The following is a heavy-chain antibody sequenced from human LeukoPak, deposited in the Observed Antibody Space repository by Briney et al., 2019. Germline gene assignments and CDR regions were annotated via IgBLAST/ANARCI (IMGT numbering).Heavy chain of an antibody. Sequence: GGSLRLSCVASGFTFTKCAMSWIRQAPGKVLEWVAIITATGDTAYYADSVKGRFTISRDNSRNTVYMQMNSLRAEDTAVYYCANYRIQLWQRNDAFDIWGQGTMVTVSS. D-gene: IGHD5-18*01. CDR3: ANYRIQLWQRNDAFDI. V-gene: IGHV3-23*01. J-gene: IGHJ3*02. CDR2: ITATGDTA. CDR1: GFTFTKCA.